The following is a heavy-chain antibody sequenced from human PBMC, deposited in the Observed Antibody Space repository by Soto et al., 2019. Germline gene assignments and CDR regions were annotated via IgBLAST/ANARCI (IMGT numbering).Heavy chain of an antibody. V-gene: IGHV3-23*01. CDR3: AKVPHYGDYGEAGDC. Sequence: EVQLLESGGGLVQPGGSLRLSCAASGFTFSSYAMSWVRQAPGKGLEWVSAISGSGGSTYYADSVKGRFTISRDNSKNTLYMQMNSLRAEDTAVYYCAKVPHYGDYGEAGDCWGQGTLVTVSS. CDR2: ISGSGGST. J-gene: IGHJ4*02. D-gene: IGHD4-17*01. CDR1: GFTFSSYA.